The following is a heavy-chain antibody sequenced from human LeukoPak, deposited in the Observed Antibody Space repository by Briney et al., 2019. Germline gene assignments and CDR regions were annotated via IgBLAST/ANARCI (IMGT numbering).Heavy chain of an antibody. J-gene: IGHJ3*02. D-gene: IGHD2-2*01. V-gene: IGHV4-34*01. CDR3: ARGLGSRVLPAAKFDI. CDR1: GGSFSGYY. CDR2: INHSGST. Sequence: SETLSLTCAVYGGSFSGYYWSWIRQPPGKGLEWIGEINHSGSTNYNPSLKSRVTISVDTSKNQFSLKLSSVTAADTAVYYCARGLGSRVLPAAKFDIWGQGTMVTVSS.